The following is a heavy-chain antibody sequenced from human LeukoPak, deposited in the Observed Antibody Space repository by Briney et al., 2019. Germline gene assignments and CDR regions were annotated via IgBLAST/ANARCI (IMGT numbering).Heavy chain of an antibody. CDR1: GGSISSYY. CDR3: ARGPIVTSAFDI. CDR2: INHSGST. Sequence: SETLSLTCTVSGGSISSYYWSWIRQPPGKGLEWIGEINHSGSTNYNPSLKSRVTISVDTSKNQFSLKLSSVTAADTAVHYCARGPIVTSAFDIWGQGTMVTVSS. V-gene: IGHV4-34*01. J-gene: IGHJ3*02. D-gene: IGHD1-26*01.